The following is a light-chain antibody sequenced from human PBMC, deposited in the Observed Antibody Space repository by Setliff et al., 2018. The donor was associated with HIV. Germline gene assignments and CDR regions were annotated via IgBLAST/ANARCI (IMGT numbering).Light chain of an antibody. CDR1: SSDVGRYNF. Sequence: VLTHPASVSGSPGQSVTISCTGASSDVGRYNFVSWYQHHPGKAPKLMIYDVDNRPSGVSNRFSGSKSGNTASLAISGLQAEDEADYYCSSYTSSSTLVFGGGTKVTVL. CDR2: DVD. CDR3: SSYTSSSTLV. V-gene: IGLV2-14*03. J-gene: IGLJ3*02.